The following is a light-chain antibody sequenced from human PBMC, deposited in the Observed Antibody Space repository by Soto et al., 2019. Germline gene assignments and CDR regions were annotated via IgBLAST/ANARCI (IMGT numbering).Light chain of an antibody. CDR2: GAF. V-gene: IGKV1-39*01. J-gene: IGKJ4*01. CDR3: QQTFKSTLT. CDR1: QTISGY. Sequence: DIQMTQPPSALSASVGDSVTITYRASQTISGYLSWCQQKPGQAPKLLIHGAFRLRGGVTSRFSGSGSWTDFTLTISSLQPEDFATYYCQQTFKSTLTFGGGPKLETK.